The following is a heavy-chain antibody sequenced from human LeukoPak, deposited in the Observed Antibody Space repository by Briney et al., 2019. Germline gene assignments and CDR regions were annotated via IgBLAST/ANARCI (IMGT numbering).Heavy chain of an antibody. CDR3: AREHIFERSRVDY. J-gene: IGHJ4*02. Sequence: ASVKVSCKASGYTFTNYVINWVRQAPGQGLEWVGWISAYNGNTNCTQKFQGRLTITMDTSTSTAYMELRSLRSDDTAVYFCAREHIFERSRVDYWGQGTLVTVSS. D-gene: IGHD2-21*01. CDR1: GYTFTNYV. V-gene: IGHV1-18*04. CDR2: ISAYNGNT.